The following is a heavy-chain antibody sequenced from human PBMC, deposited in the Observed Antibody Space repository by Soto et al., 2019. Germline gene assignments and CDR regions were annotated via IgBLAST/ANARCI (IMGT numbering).Heavy chain of an antibody. CDR2: ISGSGDKT. Sequence: EVHLLESGGDLVLPGGSLRLSCAASGFAFNDFAMSWVRQAPGMGPEWLSTISGSGDKTFHSDSVKGRFDISRDNSNNKMFLQMNSLRAEDTAIYYCAKGASHAPFEKWGRGTLVTVSS. CDR1: GFAFNDFA. J-gene: IGHJ4*02. CDR3: AKGASHAPFEK. V-gene: IGHV3-23*01.